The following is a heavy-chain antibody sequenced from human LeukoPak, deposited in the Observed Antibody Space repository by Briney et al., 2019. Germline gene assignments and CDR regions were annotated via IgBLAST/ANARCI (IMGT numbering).Heavy chain of an antibody. CDR2: INPNSGGT. CDR3: ARADRLHGGPYLIGP. D-gene: IGHD2-21*01. J-gene: IGHJ5*02. Sequence: ASVKVSCKTSGYSFTDYYMHWVRQAPGQGLEWMGWINPNSGGTSSAQKFQGRVTMTRDTSITTVYTEMSWLTSDDTAIYYCARADRLHGGPYLIGPWGQGTLVTVSS. V-gene: IGHV1-2*02. CDR1: GYSFTDYY.